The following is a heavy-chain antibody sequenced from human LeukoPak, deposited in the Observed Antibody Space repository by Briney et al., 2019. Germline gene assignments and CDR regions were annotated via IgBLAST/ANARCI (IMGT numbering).Heavy chain of an antibody. CDR3: VKQNQLFD. CDR1: VLTFSSYP. V-gene: IGHV3-23*01. CDR2: ISGSGGST. D-gene: IGHD5-24*01. J-gene: IGHJ4*02. Sequence: GGSLRLSRAASVLTFSSYPMSGVRPAPGKGLEWVSAISGSGGSTYYADSVKGRFTISRDNSKNTLYLQMNSLRAEDTAVYYCVKQNQLFDWGQGTLVTVSS.